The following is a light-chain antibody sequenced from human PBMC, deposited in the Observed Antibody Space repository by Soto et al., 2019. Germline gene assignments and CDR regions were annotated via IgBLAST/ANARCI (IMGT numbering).Light chain of an antibody. CDR3: QQRSNWPPIFT. J-gene: IGKJ3*01. Sequence: EIVLTQSPATLSLSPGERATLSCRASQSVSSYLAWYQQKPGQAPRLLIYDASNRATGIPARFSGSGSGTDFTLTISSLEPEDLAVYYCQQRSNWPPIFTFGPGTKVDI. V-gene: IGKV3-11*01. CDR2: DAS. CDR1: QSVSSY.